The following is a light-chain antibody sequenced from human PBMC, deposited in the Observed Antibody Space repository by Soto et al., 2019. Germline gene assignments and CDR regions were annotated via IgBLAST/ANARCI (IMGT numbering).Light chain of an antibody. J-gene: IGKJ1*01. CDR2: AAS. V-gene: IGKV1-12*01. CDR3: LQVYLFPRP. Sequence: DIQMTQSPSSVSASVGDRITITCRASQAICGRLAWFQQKPGKAPQYLIQAASILQSGVPSRFSGSGAGTEIILTISSLQPEDFASYFCLQVYLFPRPFGLGTKVEI. CDR1: QAICGR.